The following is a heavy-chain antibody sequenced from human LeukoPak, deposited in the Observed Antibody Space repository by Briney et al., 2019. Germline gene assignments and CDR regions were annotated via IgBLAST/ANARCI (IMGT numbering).Heavy chain of an antibody. Sequence: GGSLRLSCVASGFTFSSYEMNWVRQAPGKGLEWTSYISSSGSGSTIYYADSVKGRFTISRDNAKNSLYLQMNSLRAEDTAVYYCARDLRMEYSSSSSDYWGQGTLVTVSS. V-gene: IGHV3-48*03. CDR3: ARDLRMEYSSSSSDY. CDR2: ISSSGSGSTI. CDR1: GFTFSSYE. J-gene: IGHJ4*02. D-gene: IGHD6-6*01.